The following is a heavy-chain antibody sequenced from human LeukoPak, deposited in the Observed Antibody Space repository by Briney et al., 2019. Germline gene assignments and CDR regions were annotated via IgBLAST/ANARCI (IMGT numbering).Heavy chain of an antibody. D-gene: IGHD4-17*01. Sequence: GGSLGLSCAASGFTFSSYAMSWVRQAPGKGLEWVSAISGSGGSTYYADSVKGRFTISRDNSKNTLYLQMNSLRAEDTAVYYCAISFMTTVTLFDYWGQGTLVTVSS. CDR3: AISFMTTVTLFDY. V-gene: IGHV3-23*01. CDR2: ISGSGGST. CDR1: GFTFSSYA. J-gene: IGHJ4*02.